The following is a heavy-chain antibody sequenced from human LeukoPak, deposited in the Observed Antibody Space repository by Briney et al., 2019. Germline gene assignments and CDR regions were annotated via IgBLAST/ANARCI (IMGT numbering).Heavy chain of an antibody. CDR1: GFTVSSNY. J-gene: IGHJ4*02. CDR3: ARGTRQLSPVFDH. CDR2: IYSGGNT. D-gene: IGHD6-13*01. V-gene: IGHV3-66*01. Sequence: GGSLRLSCAVSGFTVSSNYMSWVRQAQGKGLEWVSLIYSGGNTYYADSVKGRFTISRDNSKNTLYVQMNSLSPEDTAVYYCARGTRQLSPVFDHWGQGTLVTVSS.